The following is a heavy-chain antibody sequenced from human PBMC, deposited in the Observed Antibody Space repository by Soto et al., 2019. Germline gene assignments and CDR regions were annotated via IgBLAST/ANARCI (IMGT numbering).Heavy chain of an antibody. CDR2: INSDGSST. CDR1: GFTFSSYW. J-gene: IGHJ3*02. Sequence: GGSLRLSCAASGFTFSSYWMHWVRQAPGKGLVWVSRINSDGSSTSYADSVKGRFTISRDNAKNTLYLQMNSLRAKDTDVYYCAREALGTGDRRYAFDIWGQGTMVTVSS. D-gene: IGHD7-27*01. CDR3: AREALGTGDRRYAFDI. V-gene: IGHV3-74*01.